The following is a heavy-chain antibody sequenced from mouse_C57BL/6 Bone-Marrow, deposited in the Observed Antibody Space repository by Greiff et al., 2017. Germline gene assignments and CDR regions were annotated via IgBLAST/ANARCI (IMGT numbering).Heavy chain of an antibody. CDR3: ACYYGSDV. CDR1: GYTFTSYW. V-gene: IGHV1-61*01. D-gene: IGHD2-2*01. J-gene: IGHJ1*03. Sequence: VQLQQPGAELVRPGSSVKLSCKASGYTFTSYWMDWVKQRPGQGLEWIGNIYPSDSETHYNQKFKDKATLTVDKSSSTAYMQLSSLTSEDSAVYYCACYYGSDVWGTGTTVTVSS. CDR2: IYPSDSET.